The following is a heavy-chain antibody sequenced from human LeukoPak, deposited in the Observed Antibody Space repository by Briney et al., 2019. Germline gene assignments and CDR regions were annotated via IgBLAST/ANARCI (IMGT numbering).Heavy chain of an antibody. CDR1: GYTFTGYY. D-gene: IGHD3-9*01. J-gene: IGHJ6*02. Sequence: GASVKVSCKASGYTFTGYYMHWVRQAPGQGLEWMGWINPNSGGTNYAQKFQGRVTMTRDTSISTAYMELSRLRSDDTAVYYCARDPFDYDILTGYYNPLGSHDYYGMDVWGQGTTVTVSS. CDR3: ARDPFDYDILTGYYNPLGSHDYYGMDV. CDR2: INPNSGGT. V-gene: IGHV1-2*02.